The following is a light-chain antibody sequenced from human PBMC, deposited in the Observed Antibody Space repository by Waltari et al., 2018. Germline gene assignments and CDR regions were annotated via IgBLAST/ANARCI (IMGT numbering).Light chain of an antibody. V-gene: IGLV2-14*03. Sequence: QSALTQPASVSGSPGQSITISCSGLGSAAGASEPASWHQHHPDKAPQVIIYDVTHRPSGVSDRFSASKSANTASLTVSRLQPEDEADYYCSSQTLDGLVLFGGGTRLTVL. CDR1: GSAAGASEP. J-gene: IGLJ2*01. CDR2: DVT. CDR3: SSQTLDGLVL.